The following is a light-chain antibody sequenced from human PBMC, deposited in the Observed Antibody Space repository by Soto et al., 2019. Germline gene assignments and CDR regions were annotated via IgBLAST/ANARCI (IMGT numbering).Light chain of an antibody. CDR3: CSYASSRSLV. J-gene: IGLJ2*01. V-gene: IGLV2-23*01. CDR2: EGS. CDR1: SSDVGSYNL. Sequence: QSALTQPASVSGSPGQSITISCTGTSSDVGSYNLVSWYQQHPGKAPKLMIYEGSKRPSGVSNRFSGSKSGNTASLTISGLQAEDEDDYYCCSYASSRSLVFGGGTKLTVL.